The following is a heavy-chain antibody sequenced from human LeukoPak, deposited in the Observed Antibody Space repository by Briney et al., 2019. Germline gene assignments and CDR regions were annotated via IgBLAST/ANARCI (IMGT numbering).Heavy chain of an antibody. V-gene: IGHV1-46*04. CDR1: GYTFAAYY. CDR2: INPSGGRT. D-gene: IGHD4-23*01. Sequence: ASVKASCKASGYTFAAYYMHWVRQAPGQGLEWMGIINPSGGRTSYAQTLQGRVTVTTDMSTCPVYMELSSLRSEDTAVYYCARSGFYDGNSRCYFDLWRRGTLVTVSS. CDR3: ARSGFYDGNSRCYFDL. J-gene: IGHJ2*01.